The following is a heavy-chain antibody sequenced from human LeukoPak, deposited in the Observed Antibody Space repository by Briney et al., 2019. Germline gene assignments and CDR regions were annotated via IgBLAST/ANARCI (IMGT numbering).Heavy chain of an antibody. J-gene: IGHJ4*02. V-gene: IGHV4-39*01. CDR1: GGSISSSSYY. D-gene: IGHD1-7*01. Sequence: SETLSLTCTVSGGSISSSSYYWGWIRQPPGKGLKWIGSIYYSGSTYYNPSLKSRVTISVDTSKNQFSLKLSSVTAADTAVYYCGRGGGNFYVDYWGQGPLVTVSS. CDR3: GRGGGNFYVDY. CDR2: IYYSGST.